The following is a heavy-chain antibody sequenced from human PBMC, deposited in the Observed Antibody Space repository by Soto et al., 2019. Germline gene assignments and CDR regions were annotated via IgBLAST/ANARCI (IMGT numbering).Heavy chain of an antibody. CDR2: IYYSGST. CDR3: ARYGSGECNRGSCYSPFDY. V-gene: IGHV4-30-4*08. CDR1: GGSISSSSYY. J-gene: IGHJ4*02. D-gene: IGHD2-15*01. Sequence: SETLSLTCTVSGGSISSSSYYWGWIRQPPGKGLEWIGYIYYSGSTYYNPSLRSRVTISVDTSKNQFSLKLSSVTAADTAVYYCARYGSGECNRGSCYSPFDYWGQGTLVTVS.